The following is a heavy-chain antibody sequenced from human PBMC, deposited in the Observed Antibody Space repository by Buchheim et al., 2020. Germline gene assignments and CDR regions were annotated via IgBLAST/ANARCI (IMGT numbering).Heavy chain of an antibody. D-gene: IGHD4-17*01. J-gene: IGHJ4*02. CDR1: GFTFSSYA. CDR3: ARDSEMSPHDYGDYGNSYYFDY. Sequence: QVQLVESGGGVVQPGRSLRLSCAASGFTFSSYAMHWVRQAPGKGLEWVAVISYDGSNKYYADSVKGRFTISRDNSKNTLYLQMNSLRAEDTAVYYCARDSEMSPHDYGDYGNSYYFDYWGQGTL. V-gene: IGHV3-30-3*01. CDR2: ISYDGSNK.